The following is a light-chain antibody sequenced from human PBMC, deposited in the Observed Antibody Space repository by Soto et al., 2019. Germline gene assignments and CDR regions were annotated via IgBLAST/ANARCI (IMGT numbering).Light chain of an antibody. V-gene: IGKV1-39*01. CDR3: QQSYTTPPT. CDR2: GAS. Sequence: IQMTQSPSSLSASVGYGVTITCRASQTIGRFLNWYHQKPGKAPNLLIYGASNLQSGVPSRFSGSGSGTEFTLTISSLQPEDFATYYCQQSYTTPPTFGGGTKVDIK. J-gene: IGKJ4*01. CDR1: QTIGRF.